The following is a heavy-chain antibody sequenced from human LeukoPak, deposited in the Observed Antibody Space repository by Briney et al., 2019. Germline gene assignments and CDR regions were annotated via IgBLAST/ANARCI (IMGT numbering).Heavy chain of an antibody. CDR3: ARVSQLLAI. CDR1: GYTFTSYG. CDR2: INPSGGST. Sequence: ASVKVSCKASGYTFTSYGISWVRQAPGQGLEWMGIINPSGGSTSYAQKFQGRVTMTRDMSTSTVYMELSSLRSEDTAVYYCARVSQLLAIWGQGTMVTVSS. J-gene: IGHJ3*02. D-gene: IGHD5-24*01. V-gene: IGHV1-46*01.